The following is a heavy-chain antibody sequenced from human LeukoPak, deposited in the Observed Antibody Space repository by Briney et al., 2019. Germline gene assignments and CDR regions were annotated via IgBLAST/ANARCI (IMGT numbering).Heavy chain of an antibody. D-gene: IGHD3-3*01. CDR1: GFSFSGHW. J-gene: IGHJ4*02. CDR2: ISPTGSTT. V-gene: IGHV3-74*01. CDR3: AKGYDFWSGYYVYQSPDY. Sequence: GGSLRLSCTASGFSFSGHWMHWARQLPGKGLVWVSRISPTGSTTSYADSVKGRFTISRDNAKNSLYLQMNSLRAEDTAVYYCAKGYDFWSGYYVYQSPDYWGQGTLVTVSS.